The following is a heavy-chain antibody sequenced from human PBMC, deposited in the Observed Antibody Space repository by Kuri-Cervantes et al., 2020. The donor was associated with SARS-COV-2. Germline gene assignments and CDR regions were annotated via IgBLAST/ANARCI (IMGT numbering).Heavy chain of an antibody. CDR2: IDPSSDRT. CDR1: GYTFTSYD. CDR3: ARGGETGPPNEAFEI. J-gene: IGHJ3*02. Sequence: ASVKVSCKASGYTFTSYDINWVRQAPGQGLEWMGVIDPSSDRTSYAQKFQGRLTVTRATSTSTVYMELSSLRSQDTAVYYCARGGETGPPNEAFEIWGQGTMVTVSS. V-gene: IGHV1-46*01. D-gene: IGHD3-9*01.